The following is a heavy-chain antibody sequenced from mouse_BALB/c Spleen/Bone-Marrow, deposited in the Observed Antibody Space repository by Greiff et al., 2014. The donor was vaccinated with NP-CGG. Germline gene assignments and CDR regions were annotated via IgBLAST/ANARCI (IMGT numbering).Heavy chain of an antibody. CDR1: GFTFSSSG. CDR3: ARSGSSSGYFDY. J-gene: IGHJ2*01. Sequence: EVMLVESGGGLVQPGGSRKLSCAASGFTFSSSGMHWVRQAPEKGLEWVAYISSGSSTIYYADTVMGRFTISRDNPKNTLFLQMASLRSEDTAMYYCARSGSSSGYFDYWGQGTTLTVSS. CDR2: ISSGSSTI. D-gene: IGHD1-1*01. V-gene: IGHV5-17*02.